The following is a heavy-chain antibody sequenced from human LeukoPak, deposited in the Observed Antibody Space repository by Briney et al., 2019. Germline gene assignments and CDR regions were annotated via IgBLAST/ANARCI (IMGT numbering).Heavy chain of an antibody. CDR2: INHSGST. Sequence: SETLSLTCAVYGGSFSGYYWSWIRQPPGKGLEWIGEINHSGSTNYNPSLKSRVTISVDTSKNQFSLKLSSVTAADTAVYYCARESGRMGYCSSTSCYRSSWFDPWGQGTLVTVSS. CDR1: GGSFSGYY. D-gene: IGHD2-2*01. V-gene: IGHV4-34*01. CDR3: ARESGRMGYCSSTSCYRSSWFDP. J-gene: IGHJ5*02.